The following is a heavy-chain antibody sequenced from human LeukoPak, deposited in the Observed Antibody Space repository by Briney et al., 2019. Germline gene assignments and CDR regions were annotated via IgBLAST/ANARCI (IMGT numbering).Heavy chain of an antibody. V-gene: IGHV3-48*04. CDR3: AKVGIRFLEQYCHDY. Sequence: GGSLRLSCAASGFTFSSYSMTWVRQAPGKGLEWVSYISTSSGTIYYADSVKGRFPTSRDNANNSLYLQMNSLRAEDTAVYFCAKVGIRFLEQYCHDYWGQGTLVTVSS. D-gene: IGHD3-3*01. CDR1: GFTFSSYS. CDR2: ISTSSGTI. J-gene: IGHJ4*02.